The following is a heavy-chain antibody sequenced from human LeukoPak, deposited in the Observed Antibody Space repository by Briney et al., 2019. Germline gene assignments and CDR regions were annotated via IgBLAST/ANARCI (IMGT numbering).Heavy chain of an antibody. V-gene: IGHV3-21*01. J-gene: IGHJ4*02. CDR3: ARDRVGYSSGLGY. Sequence: GGSLRLSCAASGFTFSSYNMNWVRQAPGRGLEWVSSITGSSSHTYYADSVKGRFTISRDNAKNSLYLQMNSLRAEDTAVYYCARDRVGYSSGLGYWGQGTLVTVSS. CDR2: ITGSSSHT. CDR1: GFTFSSYN. D-gene: IGHD6-19*01.